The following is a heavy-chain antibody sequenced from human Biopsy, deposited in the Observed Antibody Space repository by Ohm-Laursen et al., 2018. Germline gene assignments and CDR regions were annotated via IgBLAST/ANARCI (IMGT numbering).Heavy chain of an antibody. V-gene: IGHV1-2*02. D-gene: IGHD2-8*01. CDR3: ARDPLNGHKHFDY. Sequence: GASVKVSCKASSYTLTDYNIHWMRQAPGQGLEWLGYINCKTGATNYAQKFQGTATMTRDTSISTAYLALGSLRSADTAIYYCARDPLNGHKHFDYWGQGSLVTVSS. CDR1: SYTLTDYN. J-gene: IGHJ4*02. CDR2: INCKTGAT.